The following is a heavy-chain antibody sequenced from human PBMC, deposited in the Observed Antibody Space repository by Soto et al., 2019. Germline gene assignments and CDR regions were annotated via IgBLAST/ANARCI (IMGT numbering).Heavy chain of an antibody. CDR1: GFSISGSG. CDR3: TRVDAPGARAFDI. V-gene: IGHV3-73*01. J-gene: IGHJ3*02. D-gene: IGHD6-6*01. Sequence: EVQLVESGGGLVQPGGSLRLSCAASGFSISGSGIHWVRQASGKGLEWVARIRDRTNGYATGFAASVQGRFSISRDDSKNTAFLQMNSLNAEDTAVYYCTRVDAPGARAFDIWGQGTMVTVSS. CDR2: IRDRTNGYAT.